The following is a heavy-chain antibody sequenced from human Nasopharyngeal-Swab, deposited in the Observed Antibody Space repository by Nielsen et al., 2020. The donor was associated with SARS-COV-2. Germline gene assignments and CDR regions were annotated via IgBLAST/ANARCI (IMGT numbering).Heavy chain of an antibody. CDR3: VRDVIATVTTPPDY. J-gene: IGHJ4*02. V-gene: IGHV3-7*01. D-gene: IGHD4-17*01. CDR1: GFTFSSYA. Sequence: GESLKISCAASGFTFSSYAMSWVRQAPGKGLEWVANIKQDGGGKNYVDSVKGRFTISRDNAKNSLYLQMNTLRAEDTAVYYCVRDVIATVTTPPDYWGQGTLVTVSS. CDR2: IKQDGGGK.